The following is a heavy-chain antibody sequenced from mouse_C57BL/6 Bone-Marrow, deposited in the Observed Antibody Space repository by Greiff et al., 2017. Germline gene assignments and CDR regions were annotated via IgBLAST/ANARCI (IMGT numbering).Heavy chain of an antibody. CDR2: IDPANGNT. J-gene: IGHJ2*01. D-gene: IGHD2-4*01. CDR1: GFNIKNTY. Sequence: EVKVVESVAELVRPGASVKLSCTASGFNIKNTYMHWVKQRPEQGLEWIGRIDPANGNTKYAPKFQGKATITADKSSNPAYLRLSSLTSEETAIYYCDRRFDYYIDYWGQGTTLTVSS. V-gene: IGHV14-3*01. CDR3: DRRFDYYIDY.